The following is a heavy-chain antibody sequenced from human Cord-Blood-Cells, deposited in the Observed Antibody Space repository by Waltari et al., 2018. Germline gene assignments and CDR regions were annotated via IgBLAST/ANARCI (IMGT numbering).Heavy chain of an antibody. J-gene: IGHJ4*02. CDR3: ARDGRYYDFWSGYSSFDY. V-gene: IGHV1-18*01. CDR2: ISAYNGNT. CDR1: GYTFTSYG. D-gene: IGHD3-3*01. Sequence: QVQLVQSGAEVKKPGASVNVSCKASGYTFTSYGISWVRQAPGQGLEWMGWISAYNGNTNYAQKLQGRVTMTTDTSTSTAYMELRSLRSDDTAVYYCARDGRYYDFWSGYSSFDYWGQGTLVTVSS.